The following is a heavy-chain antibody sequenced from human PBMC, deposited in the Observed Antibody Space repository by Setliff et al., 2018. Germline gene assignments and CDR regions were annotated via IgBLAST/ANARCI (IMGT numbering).Heavy chain of an antibody. CDR3: GGF. CDR2: IRNKANNYAT. Sequence: GGSLRLSCAVSGFTFSGSAVHWVRQASGKGLEWVGRIRNKANNYATRYTESLKGRFTISRDDSKNTAYLQMNSLRAEDTAIYFCGGFGGQGALVTVSS. D-gene: IGHD2-15*01. V-gene: IGHV3-73*01. CDR1: GFTFSGSA. J-gene: IGHJ4*02.